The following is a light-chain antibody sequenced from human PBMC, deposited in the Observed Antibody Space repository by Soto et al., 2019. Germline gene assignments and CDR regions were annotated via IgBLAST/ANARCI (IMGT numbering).Light chain of an antibody. CDR3: QSYDSSLSSYV. J-gene: IGLJ1*01. CDR2: GNS. V-gene: IGLV1-40*01. CDR1: SCNIGAGYD. Sequence: QSVLTQPPSVSGAPGQRVTISCTGSSCNIGAGYDVHWYQQLPGTAPKLIIYGNSNRPSGVPDRFSGSKSGTSTSLAITGLQAEDEADYNYQSYDSSLSSYVFGTGTKLTVL.